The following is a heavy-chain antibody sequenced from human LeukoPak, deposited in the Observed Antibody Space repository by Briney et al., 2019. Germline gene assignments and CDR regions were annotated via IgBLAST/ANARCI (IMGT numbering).Heavy chain of an antibody. V-gene: IGHV3-48*03. CDR2: ISSSGSTI. J-gene: IGHJ6*03. CDR3: ARERSGYSSSWFYYYYYYMDV. D-gene: IGHD6-13*01. CDR1: GFTFSSYE. Sequence: GGSLRLSCAASGFTFSSYEMNWVRQAPGKGLEWVSYISSSGSTIYYADSVKGRFTISRDNAKNSLYLQMNSLRAEDTAVYYCARERSGYSSSWFYYYYYYMDVWGKGTTVTVSS.